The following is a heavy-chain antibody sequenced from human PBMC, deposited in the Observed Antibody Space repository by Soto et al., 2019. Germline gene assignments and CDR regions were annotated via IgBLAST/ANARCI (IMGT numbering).Heavy chain of an antibody. CDR1: GGSISSSSYY. CDR3: ATERTGLPLREAITFGGVRHYGMDV. J-gene: IGHJ6*02. V-gene: IGHV4-39*02. D-gene: IGHD3-16*01. Sequence: QLQLQESGPGLVKPSETLSLTCTVSGGSISSSSYYWGWIRQPPGKGLEWIGSIYYSGSTYYNPSLKSRVTIPVDTSKNQFSLKLSSVTAADTAVYYCATERTGLPLREAITFGGVRHYGMDVWGQGTTVTVSS. CDR2: IYYSGST.